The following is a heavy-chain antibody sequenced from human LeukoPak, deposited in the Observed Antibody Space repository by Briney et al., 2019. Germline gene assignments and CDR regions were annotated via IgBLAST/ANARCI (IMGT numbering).Heavy chain of an antibody. J-gene: IGHJ3*02. D-gene: IGHD3-3*01. CDR2: IYYSGST. Sequence: TSETLSLTCTVSGGSISSYYWGWIRQPPGKGLEWIGYIYYSGSTNYNPSLKGRVTISVDTSKNQFSLKLSSVTAAGTAVYYCARGDRITIFGVPPGAFDIWGQGTMVTVSS. CDR1: GGSISSYY. V-gene: IGHV4-59*01. CDR3: ARGDRITIFGVPPGAFDI.